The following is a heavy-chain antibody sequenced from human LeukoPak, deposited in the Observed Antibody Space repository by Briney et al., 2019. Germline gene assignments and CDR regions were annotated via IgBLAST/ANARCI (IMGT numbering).Heavy chain of an antibody. CDR1: GFSLSISGVG. J-gene: IGHJ4*02. CDR3: AHVDYYGSGSYPYFDY. Sequence: SGPTLVKPTQTLTLTCTFSGFSLSISGVGVGWIRQPPGKTLEWLALIYWNDDKRYSPSLKSRLTITKDTSKNQVVLTMTNMDPVDTATYYCAHVDYYGSGSYPYFDYWGQGTLVTVSS. V-gene: IGHV2-5*01. CDR2: IYWNDDK. D-gene: IGHD3-10*01.